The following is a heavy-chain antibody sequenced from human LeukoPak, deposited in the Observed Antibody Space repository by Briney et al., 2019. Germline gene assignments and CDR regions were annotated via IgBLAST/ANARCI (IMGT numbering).Heavy chain of an antibody. CDR2: IASDGSHT. J-gene: IGHJ3*02. CDR1: GFTFSNYF. V-gene: IGHV3-30*04. Sequence: PGGSLRLSCAASGFTFSNYFMHWVRQAPGKGREWVADIASDGSHTFYVESVKGRFTISRDNSKNTLYLQMNSLRAEDTAVYFCARERQDTVIHSGAFDIWGQGTMVTVSS. CDR3: ARERQDTVIHSGAFDI. D-gene: IGHD2-21*02.